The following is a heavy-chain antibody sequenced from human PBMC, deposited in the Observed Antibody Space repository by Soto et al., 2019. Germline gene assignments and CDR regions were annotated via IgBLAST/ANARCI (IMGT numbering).Heavy chain of an antibody. J-gene: IGHJ4*02. Sequence: ASVKVSCKASGYSFTGYYIRWVRQAPGQGLEWMGWINPQSGDTENTQKCQGRVTMTSDTSVSTAYLDVTRLTSDDTAVYYCARTTEMATVFACLGFWGQGTLVTVSS. D-gene: IGHD4-4*01. CDR3: ARTTEMATVFACLGF. CDR2: INPQSGDT. V-gene: IGHV1-2*02. CDR1: GYSFTGYY.